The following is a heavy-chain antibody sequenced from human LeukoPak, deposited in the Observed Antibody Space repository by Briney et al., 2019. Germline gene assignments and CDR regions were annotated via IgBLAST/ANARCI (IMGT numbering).Heavy chain of an antibody. CDR3: AREGSSNGFYYFDF. Sequence: GGSLRLSCAASGFAFSDFSMVWVRQAPGKGLEWVSSISTTDTEKYIYYVDSVKGRFTISRDDAKSSLFLHMNSLRAEDTAVYYCAREGSSNGFYYFDFWGQGTLVTVSS. CDR2: ISTTDTEKYI. V-gene: IGHV3-21*01. CDR1: GFAFSDFS. J-gene: IGHJ4*02. D-gene: IGHD5-18*01.